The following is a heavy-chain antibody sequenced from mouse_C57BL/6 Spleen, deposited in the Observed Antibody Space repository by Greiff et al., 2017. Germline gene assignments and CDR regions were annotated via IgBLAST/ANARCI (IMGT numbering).Heavy chain of an antibody. V-gene: IGHV1-53*01. J-gene: IGHJ4*01. D-gene: IGHD2-4*01. Sequence: QVQLQQPGTELVKPGASVKLSCKASGYTFTSYWMHWVKQRPGQGLEWIGNINPSNGGTNYNEKFKSKATLTVDKSSSTAYMQLSSLTSADSAVYYCAREGYDYGYAMDYWGQGTSVTVSS. CDR3: AREGYDYGYAMDY. CDR1: GYTFTSYW. CDR2: INPSNGGT.